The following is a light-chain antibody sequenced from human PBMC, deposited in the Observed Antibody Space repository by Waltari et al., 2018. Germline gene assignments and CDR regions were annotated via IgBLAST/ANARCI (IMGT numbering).Light chain of an antibody. V-gene: IGKV3-20*01. CDR3: QHYVRLPVT. Sequence: EIVLTQSPGTLSLSPGERATLSCGASQSVGRSLAWYQTKPGRAPRLLLYDASSRATGIPDRFSGIGLGTDFSLTISRLEPEDFAVYYCQHYVRLPVTFGQGTKVEIK. J-gene: IGKJ1*01. CDR2: DAS. CDR1: QSVGRS.